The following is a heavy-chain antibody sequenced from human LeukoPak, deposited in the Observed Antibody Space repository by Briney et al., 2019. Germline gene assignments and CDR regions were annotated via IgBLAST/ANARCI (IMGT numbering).Heavy chain of an antibody. Sequence: GGSLRLSCVASGFTFNSHGMHWLRQAPGKGLEWVAFIRYDGSHHLYTYSVEGRFTISRDNSQNTLHLQMDSLRAEDTAVYYCARGRYYSCTSCHLDYFDSWGQGTLVTVSS. CDR2: IRYDGSHH. CDR3: ARGRYYSCTSCHLDYFDS. CDR1: GFTFNSHG. J-gene: IGHJ4*02. D-gene: IGHD2-2*01. V-gene: IGHV3-30*02.